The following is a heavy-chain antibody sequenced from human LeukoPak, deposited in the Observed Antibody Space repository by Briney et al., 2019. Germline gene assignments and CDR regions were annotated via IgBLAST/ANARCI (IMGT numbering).Heavy chain of an antibody. Sequence: PGGSLRLSCAASGFTFSSYGMQWVRQAPGKGLEWVALIWYDGSNKYYADSVKGRFTISRDSSKKTMYLQMNSLRAEDTAVYFCARVGDSYYDFWSGYYFDYWGQGTLVTVSS. J-gene: IGHJ4*02. CDR2: IWYDGSNK. CDR1: GFTFSSYG. D-gene: IGHD3-3*01. V-gene: IGHV3-33*01. CDR3: ARVGDSYYDFWSGYYFDY.